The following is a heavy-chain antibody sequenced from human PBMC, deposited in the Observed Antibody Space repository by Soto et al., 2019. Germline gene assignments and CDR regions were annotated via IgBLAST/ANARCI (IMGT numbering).Heavy chain of an antibody. CDR3: AHRFDYEFWNGDYTY. Sequence: QITLKESGPTLVKPTQTLTLTCTFSGFSLTTTGVSVGWIRQPPGKALEWLALIYWDDDKRYSPSLKSRLTITKDTSKDQVVLTMTNMDPVDTATYFCAHRFDYEFWNGDYTYWGQGTLVSVSS. CDR2: IYWDDDK. CDR1: GFSLTTTGVS. D-gene: IGHD3-3*01. V-gene: IGHV2-5*02. J-gene: IGHJ4*02.